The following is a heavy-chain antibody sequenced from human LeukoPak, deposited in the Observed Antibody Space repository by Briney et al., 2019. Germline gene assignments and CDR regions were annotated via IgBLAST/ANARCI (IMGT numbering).Heavy chain of an antibody. CDR2: ISKDGSDK. V-gene: IGHV3-30-3*01. J-gene: IGHJ4*02. CDR1: GFTFSNYA. D-gene: IGHD1-7*01. CDR3: ARDYWWNYDY. Sequence: GGSLRLSCAASGFTFSNYAMHWVRQAPGKGLEWVAVISKDGSDKYYPGSVRGRFTISRDNSKNTIYLQMDSLRAEDTAIYYCARDYWWNYDYWGQGTLVTVSS.